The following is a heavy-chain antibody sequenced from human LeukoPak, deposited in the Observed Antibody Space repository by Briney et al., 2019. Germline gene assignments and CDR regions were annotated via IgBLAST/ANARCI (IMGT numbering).Heavy chain of an antibody. CDR1: GFTFNSYA. CDR2: ISCDGSNK. V-gene: IGHV3-30*04. D-gene: IGHD2-15*01. J-gene: IGHJ4*02. Sequence: GGSLRLSCAASGFTFNSYAMHWVRQAPGKGLEWVAVISCDGSNKYYADSVKGRFTISRDNSKNTLYLQMNSLRAEDTAVYYCARGYCSGASCYFSDYFDYWGQGTLVTVSS. CDR3: ARGYCSGASCYFSDYFDY.